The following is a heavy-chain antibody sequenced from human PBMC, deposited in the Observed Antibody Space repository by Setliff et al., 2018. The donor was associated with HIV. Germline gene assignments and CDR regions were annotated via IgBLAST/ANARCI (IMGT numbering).Heavy chain of an antibody. Sequence: GASVKVSCKAVGYRFTGNYIHWVRQAPGQGLEWMGWINPNNGGTNYAQRFQGRVTMTRDTAISTAYMELNRLRSVDTAVYYCARPLNSYQWELQGYGMDVWGQGTTVTVSS. CDR3: ARPLNSYQWELQGYGMDV. V-gene: IGHV1-2*02. CDR2: INPNNGGT. J-gene: IGHJ6*02. D-gene: IGHD1-26*01. CDR1: GYRFTGNY.